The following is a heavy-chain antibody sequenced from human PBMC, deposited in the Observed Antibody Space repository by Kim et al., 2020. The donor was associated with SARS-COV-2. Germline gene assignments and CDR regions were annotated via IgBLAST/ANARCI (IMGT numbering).Heavy chain of an antibody. CDR3: ARSDPGYSSSRYIRD. CDR2: IYYSGST. Sequence: SETLSLTCTVSGGSISSYYWSWIRQPPGKGLEWIGYIYYSGSTNYNPSLKSRVTISVDTSKNQFSLKLSSVTAADTAVYYCARSDPGYSSSRYIRDWGQGTLVTVSS. V-gene: IGHV4-59*08. CDR1: GGSISSYY. D-gene: IGHD6-13*01. J-gene: IGHJ4*02.